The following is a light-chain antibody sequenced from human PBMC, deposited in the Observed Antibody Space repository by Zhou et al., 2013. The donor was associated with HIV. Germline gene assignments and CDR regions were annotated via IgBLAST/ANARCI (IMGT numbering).Light chain of an antibody. Sequence: DIQMTQSPSSMSASVGDRVTITCRASQGISNSLAWYQLKPGKAPKLLLYAASRLEGGVPSRFSGSGSGTHFTLTISSLQPEDFATYYCQQYYNSPPLTFGGGTE. CDR1: QGISNS. J-gene: IGKJ4*01. V-gene: IGKV1-NL1*01. CDR2: AAS. CDR3: QQYYNSPPLT.